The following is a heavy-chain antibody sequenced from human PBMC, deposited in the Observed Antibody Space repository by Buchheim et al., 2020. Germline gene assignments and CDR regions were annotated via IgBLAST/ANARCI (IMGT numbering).Heavy chain of an antibody. D-gene: IGHD1-26*01. J-gene: IGHJ5*02. CDR3: ARSLSQEHWFDP. CDR1: GGSVSSGTYY. CDR2: IYYSGTT. V-gene: IGHV4-61*01. Sequence: QVQLQESGPGLVKSSETLSLTCTVSGGSVSSGTYYWSWIRQPPGKGLEWIGYIYYSGTTVYNPSLKSRVTVSRDTSKNQFSLKLSSVTAADTAVYYCARSLSQEHWFDPWGRGTL.